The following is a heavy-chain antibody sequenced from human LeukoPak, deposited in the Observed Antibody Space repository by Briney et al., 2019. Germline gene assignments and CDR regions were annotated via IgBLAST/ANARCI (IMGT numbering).Heavy chain of an antibody. CDR2: ISGGGHI. CDR1: GFTFSSYG. J-gene: IGHJ4*02. CDR3: ARDQDGGKYYYESSGYSH. Sequence: NPGGSLRLSCAASGFTFSSYGLNWVRQAPGKGLEWVSTISGGGHIYYEDSVKGRFTISRDNAKNSLYLRMNSLRAEDTAVYYCARDQDGGKYYYESSGYSHWGQGIRVTVSS. V-gene: IGHV3-21*01. D-gene: IGHD3-22*01.